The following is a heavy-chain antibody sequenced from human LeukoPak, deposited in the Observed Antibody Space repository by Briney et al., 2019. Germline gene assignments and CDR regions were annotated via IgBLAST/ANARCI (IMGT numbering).Heavy chain of an antibody. CDR2: ISSSGSTI. Sequence: GGSLRLSCAASGFTFSDYYMSWIRQAPGKGLEWVSYISSSGSTIYYADSVKGRFTISRDNAKNSLYLQMNSLRAEDTAVYYCARAVVTPGRYYYYMDVWGKGTAVTVSS. V-gene: IGHV3-11*01. D-gene: IGHD4-23*01. CDR3: ARAVVTPGRYYYYMDV. CDR1: GFTFSDYY. J-gene: IGHJ6*03.